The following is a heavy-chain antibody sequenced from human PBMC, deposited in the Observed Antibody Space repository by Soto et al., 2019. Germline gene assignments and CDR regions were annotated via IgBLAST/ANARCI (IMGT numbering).Heavy chain of an antibody. CDR1: GFLVSPNY. CDR3: ARVQNSRHGLLYYHYYMDV. V-gene: IGHV3-53*04. CDR2: IYSDGST. D-gene: IGHD3-3*01. Sequence: EVQLVESGGGLVQPGGSLRLSCAASGFLVSPNYMIWVRQAPGKGLEWVSVIYSDGSTYSEDTVKVRFTISRHNPNNTLYLQVNSLRAEDAAVDYCARVQNSRHGLLYYHYYMDVWGKGTTVAVSS. J-gene: IGHJ6*03.